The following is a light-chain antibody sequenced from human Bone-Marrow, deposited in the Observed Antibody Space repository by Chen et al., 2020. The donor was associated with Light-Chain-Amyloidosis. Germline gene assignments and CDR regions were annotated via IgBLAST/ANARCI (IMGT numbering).Light chain of an antibody. CDR2: WAS. CDR1: QSVLYSSNNKNY. J-gene: IGKJ4*01. CDR3: QQYFRTPLT. V-gene: IGKV4-1*01. Sequence: IVMTQSPDSLAVSLGERATINCKSSQSVLYSSNNKNYLAWYQQKSGQPPKLLIYWASARESGVPDRFSGSGSGTDFTLTIGSLEAEDVAVYYCQQYFRTPLTFGGGTKVEIK.